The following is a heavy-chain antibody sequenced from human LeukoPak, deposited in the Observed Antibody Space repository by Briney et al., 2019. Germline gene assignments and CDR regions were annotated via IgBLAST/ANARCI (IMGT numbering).Heavy chain of an antibody. CDR3: ARSAKIVSITIFGVVILDDAFDI. J-gene: IGHJ3*02. Sequence: SETLSLTCAVYGGSFSGYYWSWIRQPPGKGLEWIGEINHSGSTNYNPSLKSRVTISVDTSKNQFSLKLSSVTAADTAVYYCARSAKIVSITIFGVVILDDAFDIWGQGTMVTVSS. CDR2: INHSGST. V-gene: IGHV4-34*01. CDR1: GGSFSGYY. D-gene: IGHD3-3*01.